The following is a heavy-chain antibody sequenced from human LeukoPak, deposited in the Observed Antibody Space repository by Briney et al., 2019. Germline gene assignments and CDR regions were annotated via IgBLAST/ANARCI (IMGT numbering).Heavy chain of an antibody. D-gene: IGHD1-26*01. J-gene: IGHJ4*02. CDR3: ARERVVGATTPFDH. CDR1: GDSTSSGDYY. V-gene: IGHV4-30-4*08. CDR2: IYYSGST. Sequence: SETLSLTCTVSGDSTSSGDYYWSWIRQPPGKGLEWIGYIYYSGSTSYNPSLKSRVSISVDTSKNQFSLKLSSVTAADTAVYYCARERVVGATTPFDHWGQGTLVTVSS.